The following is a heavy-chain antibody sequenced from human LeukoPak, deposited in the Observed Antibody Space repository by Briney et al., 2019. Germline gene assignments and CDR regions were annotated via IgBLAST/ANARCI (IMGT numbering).Heavy chain of an antibody. V-gene: IGHV3-30*18. CDR3: AKDRGPRASWYKVFLDY. CDR2: ISYDGSNK. D-gene: IGHD2-2*02. Sequence: GGSLRLSCAASGFTFSSYGMHWVRQAPGKGLEWVAVISYDGSNKYYADSVKGRFTISIDNSKNTLYLQMNSLRAEDTAVYYRAKDRGPRASWYKVFLDYWGQGTLVTVSS. J-gene: IGHJ4*02. CDR1: GFTFSSYG.